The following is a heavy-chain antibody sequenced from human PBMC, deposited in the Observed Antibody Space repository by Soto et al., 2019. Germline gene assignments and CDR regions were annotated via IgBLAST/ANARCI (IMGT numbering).Heavy chain of an antibody. CDR1: GFTFSSYS. J-gene: IGHJ5*02. CDR3: AREAGTWHLPLNWFDP. V-gene: IGHV3-48*02. CDR2: ISSSSSTI. D-gene: IGHD6-19*01. Sequence: EVQLVESGGGLVQPGGSLRLSCAASGFTFSSYSMNWVRQAPGKGLEWVSYISSSSSTIYYADSVKGRFTISRDNAKNSLYLQMNCLRDEDTAVYYCAREAGTWHLPLNWFDPWGQGTLVTVSS.